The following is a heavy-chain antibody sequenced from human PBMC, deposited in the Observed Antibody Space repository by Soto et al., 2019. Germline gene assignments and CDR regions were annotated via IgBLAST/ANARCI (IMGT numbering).Heavy chain of an antibody. CDR2: ISAYNGNT. CDR3: ARDVTMIVVVGDAFDI. D-gene: IGHD3-22*01. CDR1: GYTFTSYG. Sequence: QVQLVQSGAEVKKPGASVKVSCKASGYTFTSYGISWVRQAPGQGLEWMGWISAYNGNTNYAQKLQGRVTMTTDTSTSKAYMELRSLRSDDTAVYYCARDVTMIVVVGDAFDIWGQGTMVTVSS. J-gene: IGHJ3*02. V-gene: IGHV1-18*01.